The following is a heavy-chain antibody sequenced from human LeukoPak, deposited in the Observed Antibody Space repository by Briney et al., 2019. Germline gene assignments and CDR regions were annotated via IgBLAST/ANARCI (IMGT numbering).Heavy chain of an antibody. D-gene: IGHD5-24*01. CDR1: GFTFSSSW. V-gene: IGHV3-7*04. CDR3: TRVGYIDEGIDY. Sequence: PGGSLRLSCVGSGFTFSSSWMTWVRQAPGKGLEWVANIKQDGSKKPYVDSVKGRFTISRDNTKNSLYLQMNSLRAEDTAIYYCTRVGYIDEGIDYWGQGTLVTVSS. CDR2: IKQDGSKK. J-gene: IGHJ4*02.